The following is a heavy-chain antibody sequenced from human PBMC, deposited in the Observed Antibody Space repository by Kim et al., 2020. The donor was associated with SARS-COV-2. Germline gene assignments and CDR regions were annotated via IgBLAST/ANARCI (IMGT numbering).Heavy chain of an antibody. J-gene: IGHJ6*02. V-gene: IGHV5-51*01. CDR2: IFPGDSDT. Sequence: GESLKISCKGSGYSFTNHWIAWVRQMPGNGLEWMGIIFPGDSDTKYNPSFKGQVTMSADNSINTAYLKWSSLEASDTAIYYCATRGPEKLRPSVMDVWGQGTTVTVSS. CDR3: ATRGPEKLRPSVMDV. D-gene: IGHD6-25*01. CDR1: GYSFTNHW.